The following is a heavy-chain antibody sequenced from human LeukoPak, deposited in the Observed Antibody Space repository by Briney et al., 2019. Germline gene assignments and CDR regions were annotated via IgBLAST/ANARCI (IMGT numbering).Heavy chain of an antibody. CDR1: GYTFTSYY. D-gene: IGHD2-15*01. V-gene: IGHV1-46*01. J-gene: IGHJ4*02. CDR2: FNPGGDTT. CDR3: ARVSCSGGSCSLDY. Sequence: ASVKVSCKASGYTFTSYYLHWVRQAPGQGLEWMGIFNPGGDTTTYAQKFQGRVTMTSDTSTSTLYMELSRLRSEDTAVYYCARVSCSGGSCSLDYWGQGTLVTVSS.